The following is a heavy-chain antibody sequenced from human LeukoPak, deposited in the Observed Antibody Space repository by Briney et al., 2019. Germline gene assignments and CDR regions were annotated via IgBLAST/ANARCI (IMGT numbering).Heavy chain of an antibody. D-gene: IGHD5-12*01. CDR3: ARVSYDYRDYYYYMDV. Sequence: MASETLSLTCTVSGASINSGHYYWSWIRQPAGKGLEWIGHVYTSGSTNYNPSLKSRVTISVDTSKNQFSLKLSSVTAADTAVYYCARVSYDYRDYYYYMDVWGKGTTVTISS. CDR1: GASINSGHYY. V-gene: IGHV4-61*09. J-gene: IGHJ6*03. CDR2: VYTSGST.